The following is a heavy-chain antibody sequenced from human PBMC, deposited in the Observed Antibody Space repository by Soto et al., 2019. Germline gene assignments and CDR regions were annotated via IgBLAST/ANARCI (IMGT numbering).Heavy chain of an antibody. D-gene: IGHD2-15*01. CDR1: GGSISSGDYY. J-gene: IGHJ6*02. Sequence: SETLSLTCTVSGGSISSGDYYWSWIRQPPGKGLEWIGYIYYSGSTYYNPSLKSRVTISVDTSKNQFSLKLSSVTAADTAVYYCASAERMGGSYYYYGMDVWGQGTTVTVS. CDR2: IYYSGST. V-gene: IGHV4-30-4*01. CDR3: ASAERMGGSYYYYGMDV.